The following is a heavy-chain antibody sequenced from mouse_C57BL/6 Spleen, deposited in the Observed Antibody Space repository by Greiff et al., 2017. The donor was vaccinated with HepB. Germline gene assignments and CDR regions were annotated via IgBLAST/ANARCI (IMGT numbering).Heavy chain of an antibody. CDR2: IDPENGDT. J-gene: IGHJ3*01. D-gene: IGHD2-12*01. Sequence: EVQLQQSGAELVRPGASVKLSCTASGFNIKDDYMHWVKQRPEQGLEWIGWIDPENGDTEYASKFQGKATITADTSSNTAYLQLSSLTSEDTAVYYCTYPLLVGFFAYWGQGTLVTVSA. CDR1: GFNIKDDY. V-gene: IGHV14-4*01. CDR3: TYPLLVGFFAY.